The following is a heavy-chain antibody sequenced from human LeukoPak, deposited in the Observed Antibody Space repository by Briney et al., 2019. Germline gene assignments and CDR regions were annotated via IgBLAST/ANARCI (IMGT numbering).Heavy chain of an antibody. CDR2: IRQDGSEK. D-gene: IGHD1-1*01. CDR3: ARAPNWRFDH. V-gene: IGHV3-7*03. Sequence: GGSLRLSCAASGFIFSSYWMSWVRQAPGKGLEWVANIRQDGSEKQYVDSVKGRFTISRDNAKNSLYLQMDSLRAEDTAVYYCARAPNWRFDHWGQGTLVTVSS. J-gene: IGHJ4*02. CDR1: GFIFSSYW.